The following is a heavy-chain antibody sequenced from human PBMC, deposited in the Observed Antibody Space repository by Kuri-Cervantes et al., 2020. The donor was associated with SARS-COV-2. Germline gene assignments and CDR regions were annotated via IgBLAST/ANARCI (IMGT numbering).Heavy chain of an antibody. Sequence: SVKVSCKAPGGTFSSYAISWVRQAPGQGLEWMGGIIPIFGTANYAQKFQGRVTITADESTSTAYMELSSLRSEDAAVYYCAITISSSSFWFDPWGQGTLVTVSS. CDR2: IIPIFGTA. D-gene: IGHD6-6*01. J-gene: IGHJ5*02. CDR1: GGTFSSYA. CDR3: AITISSSSFWFDP. V-gene: IGHV1-69*13.